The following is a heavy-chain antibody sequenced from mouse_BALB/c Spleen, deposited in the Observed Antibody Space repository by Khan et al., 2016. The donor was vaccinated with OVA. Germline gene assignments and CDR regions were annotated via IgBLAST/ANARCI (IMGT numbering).Heavy chain of an antibody. CDR3: ARDGSRYNYAMDY. CDR1: GYSITSDYA. D-gene: IGHD2-3*01. Sequence: VQLKELGPGLVKPSQSLSLTCTVTGYSITSDYAWNWIRQFPGNKLEWMGSINYSGSTNYNPSLKSRISITRDTSKNQFFLQLNSVTTEDTATYYCARDGSRYNYAMDYWGQGTAVTVSS. V-gene: IGHV3-2*02. CDR2: INYSGST. J-gene: IGHJ4*01.